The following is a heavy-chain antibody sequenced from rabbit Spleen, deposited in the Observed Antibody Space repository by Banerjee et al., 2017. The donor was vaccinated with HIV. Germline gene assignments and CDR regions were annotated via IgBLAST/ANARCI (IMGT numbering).Heavy chain of an antibody. Sequence: QSLEESGGDLVKPGASLTLTCTASGFSFSSSDYMCWVRQAPGKGLEWISCIAGSSSGFPHPAPGTKAQSTPPNPSPPAVTLQITCLPAAAPASFLGGRDFGCLFSSCGGALWGPGPLLPV. CDR2: IAGSSSGFP. J-gene: IGHJ4*01. CDR3: GRDFGCLFSSCGGAL. D-gene: IGHD4-1*01. CDR1: GFSFSSSDY. V-gene: IGHV1S40*01.